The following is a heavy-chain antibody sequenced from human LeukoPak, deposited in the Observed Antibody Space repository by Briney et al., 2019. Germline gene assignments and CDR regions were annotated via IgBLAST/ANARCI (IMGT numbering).Heavy chain of an antibody. CDR2: ISSSSSYI. Sequence: PGGSLRLSCAASGFTFSSYSMNWVRQAPGKGLEWVSSISSSSSYIHYADSVKGRFTISRDNAKNSLYLQMNSLRAEDTAVYYCAREVRGLGHDYWGQGTLVTVSS. J-gene: IGHJ4*02. V-gene: IGHV3-21*01. CDR1: GFTFSSYS. D-gene: IGHD3-10*01. CDR3: AREVRGLGHDY.